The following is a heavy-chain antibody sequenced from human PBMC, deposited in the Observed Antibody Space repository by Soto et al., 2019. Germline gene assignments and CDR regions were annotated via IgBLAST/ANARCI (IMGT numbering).Heavy chain of an antibody. D-gene: IGHD2-2*01. CDR1: GYTFTSYG. V-gene: IGHV1-18*01. CDR3: VGGSYIVVVPGLGNWFDP. Sequence: QVQLVQSGAEVKKPGDSVKVSCKASGYTFTSYGISWVRQAPGQGLEWMGWISDYNGNTNYAQKLQGRDTMTKDTSTSTAYMKLRSLRSDDAAVYYCVGGSYIVVVPGLGNWFDPWGKVTLVTVSS. CDR2: ISDYNGNT. J-gene: IGHJ5*02.